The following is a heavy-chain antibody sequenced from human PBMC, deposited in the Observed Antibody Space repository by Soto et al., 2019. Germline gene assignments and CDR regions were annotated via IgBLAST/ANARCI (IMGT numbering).Heavy chain of an antibody. J-gene: IGHJ6*02. CDR2: INHSGST. V-gene: IGHV4-34*01. Sequence: PSETLSLTCAVYGGSFSGYYWSWIRQPPVKGLEWIGEINHSGSTNYNPSLKIRVTISVDTSKNQFSLKLSSVTAADTAVYYCARGTGAEKTFYYSYGRAVGGQGPTAPFPS. CDR3: ARGTGAEKTFYYSYGRAV. CDR1: GGSFSGYY. D-gene: IGHD3-10*01.